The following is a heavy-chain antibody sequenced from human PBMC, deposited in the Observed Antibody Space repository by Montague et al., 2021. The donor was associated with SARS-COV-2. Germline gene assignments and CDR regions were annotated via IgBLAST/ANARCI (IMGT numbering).Heavy chain of an antibody. J-gene: IGHJ3*02. CDR1: GGSITGYY. CDR2: IYDGGAV. CDR3: VRDHPYGGPRGAYDI. D-gene: IGHD4-23*01. Sequence: SETLSLTCTVSGGSITGYYWCWLRRPPGKGLEWIAYIYDGGAVNYNPSPGSRVTISTDTSKNQLSLKVNSVTAADTAVYYCVRDHPYGGPRGAYDIWGQGTVVTVSS. V-gene: IGHV4-59*01.